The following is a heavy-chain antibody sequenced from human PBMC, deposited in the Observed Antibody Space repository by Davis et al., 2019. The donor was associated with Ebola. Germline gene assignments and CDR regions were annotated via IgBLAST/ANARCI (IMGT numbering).Heavy chain of an antibody. D-gene: IGHD3-10*01. V-gene: IGHV3-23*01. CDR2: ISASGGAT. CDR3: AKDLTSYYGSGDFFDY. J-gene: IGHJ4*02. Sequence: GESLKISCAASGFLFSSYAMSWVSQAPGRGLEWVSSISASGGATFYADSVKGRIVMSRDNSNDTLYLRMNNLRAEDTAIYYCAKDLTSYYGSGDFFDYWGQGILVTVSS. CDR1: GFLFSSYA.